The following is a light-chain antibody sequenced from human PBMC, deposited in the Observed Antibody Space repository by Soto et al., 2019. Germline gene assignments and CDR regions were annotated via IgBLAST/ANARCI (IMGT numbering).Light chain of an antibody. CDR2: NNN. CDR1: SSNIGSLYD. CDR3: AAWDDSLSGYV. Sequence: QSVLTQPPSVSGAPGQRVTISCTGSSSNIGSLYDVHWYQHLPGTAPKLLIYNNNQRPSGVPDRFSGSKSGTSASLAISGLRSEDEADYYCAAWDDSLSGYVFGTGTKLTVL. V-gene: IGLV1-47*02. J-gene: IGLJ1*01.